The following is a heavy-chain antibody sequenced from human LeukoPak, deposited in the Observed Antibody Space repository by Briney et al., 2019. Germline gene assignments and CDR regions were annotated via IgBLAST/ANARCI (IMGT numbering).Heavy chain of an antibody. CDR2: IRYDGSNK. CDR3: ASYCGGDCYSDAFDI. CDR1: GFTFSSNG. J-gene: IGHJ3*02. Sequence: GGSLRLSCAASGFTFSSNGMYWVRQAPGKGLEWVAFIRYDGSNKYYADSVKGRFTISRDNAKNSLYLQMNSLRAEDTAVYYCASYCGGDCYSDAFDIWGQGTMVTVSS. D-gene: IGHD2-21*01. V-gene: IGHV3-30*02.